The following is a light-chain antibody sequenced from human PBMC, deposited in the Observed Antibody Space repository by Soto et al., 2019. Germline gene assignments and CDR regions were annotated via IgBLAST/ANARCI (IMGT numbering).Light chain of an antibody. J-gene: IGKJ2*01. CDR1: QGLNNW. V-gene: IGKV1-12*01. CDR2: AAA. Sequence: DIQMTQSPSSVSASVGDRVTITCRASQGLNNWLAWYQQKPGKAPRLLIYAAASLQSGVPSRFSGSGSGTDFILTISSLQPEDFATYFCQQTNSFPYTFGQGTKVDIK. CDR3: QQTNSFPYT.